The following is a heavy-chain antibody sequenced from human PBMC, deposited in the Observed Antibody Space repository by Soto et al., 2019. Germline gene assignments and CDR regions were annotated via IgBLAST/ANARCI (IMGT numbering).Heavy chain of an antibody. D-gene: IGHD1-26*01. CDR2: IDHDGPT. V-gene: IGHV3-74*01. Sequence: EVQLVESGGGLVQPGGSLRLSCAGSGFTFSNYWMHWVRQAPGKGLEWVSRIDHDGPTDYADSVRGRFPISRNNAENTLYLQMNSLTPDDTAVYYCVRYSHGDYWGQGTLVTVSS. J-gene: IGHJ4*02. CDR3: VRYSHGDY. CDR1: GFTFSNYW.